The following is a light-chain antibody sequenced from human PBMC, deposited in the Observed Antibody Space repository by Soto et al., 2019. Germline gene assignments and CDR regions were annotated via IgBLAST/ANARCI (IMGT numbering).Light chain of an antibody. CDR2: GNN. Sequence: QSVLTQPPSVSGAPGQGVTISCTGSSSNIGAGYDVHWYQQVPGKVPKPLIYGNNNRPSGVPDRFSGSKSGTSASLAITGLQAEDEADYYCQSYDSSLSGYVFGTGTKRTV. J-gene: IGLJ1*01. CDR3: QSYDSSLSGYV. V-gene: IGLV1-40*01. CDR1: SSNIGAGYD.